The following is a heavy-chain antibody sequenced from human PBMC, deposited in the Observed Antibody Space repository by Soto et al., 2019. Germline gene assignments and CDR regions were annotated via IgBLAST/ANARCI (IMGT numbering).Heavy chain of an antibody. Sequence: EVQLVESGGGVVRPGGSLRLSCAASGFTFDDYGMSWVRQAPGKGLEWVSGINGNGGSTGYADSVKGRFTISRDNAKNSLYLQMNSLRAEDTALYHCARAHDYGDYRAFDYWGQGTLVTVSS. CDR3: ARAHDYGDYRAFDY. V-gene: IGHV3-20*01. CDR2: INGNGGST. D-gene: IGHD4-17*01. J-gene: IGHJ4*02. CDR1: GFTFDDYG.